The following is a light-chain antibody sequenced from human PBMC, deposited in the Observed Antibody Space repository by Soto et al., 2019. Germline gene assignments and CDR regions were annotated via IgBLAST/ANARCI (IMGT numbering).Light chain of an antibody. V-gene: IGKV3-15*01. CDR1: QSVDSN. J-gene: IGKJ1*01. Sequence: EILMMQSPATLSVSPWERATLSCRASQSVDSNLAWYQQKPGQAPRLLIYGASTRATGISARFSGSGSGTDFTLTISRLEPEDFAVYYCQQYGNSWTFGQGTKVDIK. CDR3: QQYGNSWT. CDR2: GAS.